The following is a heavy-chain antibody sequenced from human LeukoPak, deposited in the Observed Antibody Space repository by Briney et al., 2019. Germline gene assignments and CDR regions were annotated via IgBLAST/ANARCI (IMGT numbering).Heavy chain of an antibody. J-gene: IGHJ4*02. CDR3: ARDGLSKGVAGTFDY. D-gene: IGHD6-19*01. CDR2: ISAYNGNT. CDR1: VYTFTSYG. V-gene: IGHV1-18*01. Sequence: ASVKVSCKASVYTFTSYGISWVRQAPGQGLEWMGWISAYNGNTNYAQNLQGRVMMTTGTSTSTAYMELRSLRSDDTAVYYCARDGLSKGVAGTFDYWGQGTLVTVSS.